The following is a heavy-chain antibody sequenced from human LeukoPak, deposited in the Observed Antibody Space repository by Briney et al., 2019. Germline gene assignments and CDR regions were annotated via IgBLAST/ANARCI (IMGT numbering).Heavy chain of an antibody. CDR2: INAGNGNT. Sequence: ASVKVSCKSSGYTFTSYAFHWVRQAPGQRLEWMGWINAGNGNTKYSQEFQGRVTITRDTSASTDYMELSSLRSEDMAVYYCARAYYDSSGYYSYSAKDFDYWGQGTLVTVSS. CDR1: GYTFTSYA. CDR3: ARAYYDSSGYYSYSAKDFDY. V-gene: IGHV1-3*03. J-gene: IGHJ4*02. D-gene: IGHD3-22*01.